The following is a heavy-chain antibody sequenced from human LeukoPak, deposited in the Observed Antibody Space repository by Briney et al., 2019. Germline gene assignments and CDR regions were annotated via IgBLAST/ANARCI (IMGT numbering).Heavy chain of an antibody. Sequence: ASVKVSCRASGYTFTSYGISWVRQAPGQGLEWMGWISAYNGNTNYAQKLQGRVTMTTDTSTSTAYMELRSLRSDDTAVYYCARDPGYSSGWYMDLSGWGQGTLVTVSS. CDR2: ISAYNGNT. CDR1: GYTFTSYG. J-gene: IGHJ4*02. D-gene: IGHD6-19*01. V-gene: IGHV1-18*04. CDR3: ARDPGYSSGWYMDLSG.